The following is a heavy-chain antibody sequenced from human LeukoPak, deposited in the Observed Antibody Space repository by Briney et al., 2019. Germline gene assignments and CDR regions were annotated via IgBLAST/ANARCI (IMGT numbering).Heavy chain of an antibody. J-gene: IGHJ5*02. CDR2: FDPEDGET. CDR1: GYTLTELS. D-gene: IGHD1-26*01. CDR3: ATSIVGATIGWFDP. Sequence: ASVKVSCKVSGYTLTELSMHWVRQAPGKGLEWMGGFDPEDGETIYAQKFQGRVTMTEDTSTDTAYMELSSLRSEDTAAYYCATSIVGATIGWFDPWGQGTLVTVSS. V-gene: IGHV1-24*01.